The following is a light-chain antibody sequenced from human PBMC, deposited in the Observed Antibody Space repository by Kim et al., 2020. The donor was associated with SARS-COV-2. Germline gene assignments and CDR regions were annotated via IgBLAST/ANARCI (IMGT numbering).Light chain of an antibody. V-gene: IGKV3-15*01. CDR1: QSVGRS. CDR3: QQYDKWPPYT. J-gene: IGKJ2*01. CDR2: GAS. Sequence: VVMTQSPATLSVSPGERVTLSCKASQSVGRSLAWYQQRSGQPPRLLIYGASTRATGVPAWFSGSGSGTDFTLTISRLRSEDFAVYYCQQYDKWPPYTFGQGTKLEI.